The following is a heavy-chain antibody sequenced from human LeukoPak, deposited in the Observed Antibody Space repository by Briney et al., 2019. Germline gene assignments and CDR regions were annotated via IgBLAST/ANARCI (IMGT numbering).Heavy chain of an antibody. CDR1: GGSISSSSYY. Sequence: SETLSLTCTVSGGSISSSSYYWDWIRQLPGKGLEWIESIYYSGSTYYNPSLKSRVTISVDTSKNQFSLKLSSVTAADTAVYYCARRIGYCSGGTCSLFDYWGQGTLVTVSS. CDR2: IYYSGST. V-gene: IGHV4-39*01. J-gene: IGHJ4*02. CDR3: ARRIGYCSGGTCSLFDY. D-gene: IGHD2-15*01.